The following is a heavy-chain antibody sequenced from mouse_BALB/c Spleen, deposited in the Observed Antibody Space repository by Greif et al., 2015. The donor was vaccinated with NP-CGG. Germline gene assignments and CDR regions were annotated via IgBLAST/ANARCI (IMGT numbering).Heavy chain of an antibody. J-gene: IGHJ3*01. D-gene: IGHD2-4*01. Sequence: EVMLVESGGGLVQPGGSMKLSCVASGFTFSNYWMNWVRQSPEKGLEWVAEIRLKSNNYATHYAESVKGRFTISRDDSKSIVYLQMNNLRAEATGIYYCTSTMITTLFAYWGQGTLVTVSA. CDR2: IRLKSNNYAT. CDR3: TSTMITTLFAY. CDR1: GFTFSNYW. V-gene: IGHV6-6*02.